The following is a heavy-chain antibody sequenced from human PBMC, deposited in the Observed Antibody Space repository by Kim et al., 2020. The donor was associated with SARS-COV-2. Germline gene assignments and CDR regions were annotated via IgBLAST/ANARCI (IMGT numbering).Heavy chain of an antibody. J-gene: IGHJ4*02. CDR2: DGGCR. D-gene: IGHD3-3*02. V-gene: IGHV3-74*01. Sequence: DGGCRYYAGSVKGRFTTSRDNAKSMVYLQMNSLRVDDTAIYYCTSIFEYWGQGALVTVSS. CDR3: TSIFEY.